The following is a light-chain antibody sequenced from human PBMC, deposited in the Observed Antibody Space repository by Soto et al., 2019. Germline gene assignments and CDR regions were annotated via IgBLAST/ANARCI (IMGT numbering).Light chain of an antibody. CDR3: QQYGASPIT. CDR2: GVS. CDR1: QSVSSSY. Sequence: EIVLTQSPGTLSLSPGERATLSCRASQSVSSSYLAWYQQKPGQAPRLLIYGVSSRATGIPDRLSGSGSGTDFTLTITRLEPEDSAVYYCQQYGASPITFGQGTRLEIK. J-gene: IGKJ5*01. V-gene: IGKV3-20*01.